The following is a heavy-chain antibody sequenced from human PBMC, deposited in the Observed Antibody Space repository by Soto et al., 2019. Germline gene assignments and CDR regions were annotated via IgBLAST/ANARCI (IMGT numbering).Heavy chain of an antibody. Sequence: EVQLVESGGGLVKPGGSLRLSCAASGFTFSSYTMSWVRQAPGKGLEWVSSISSSSAYIYFADSLKGRFTISRDNAKHSLYRQVNSLRAEDTAVYYCARGAVAGAGIPTYYFDYWGQGTLVTVSS. CDR3: ARGAVAGAGIPTYYFDY. J-gene: IGHJ4*02. CDR1: GFTFSSYT. V-gene: IGHV3-21*01. D-gene: IGHD6-13*01. CDR2: ISSSSAYI.